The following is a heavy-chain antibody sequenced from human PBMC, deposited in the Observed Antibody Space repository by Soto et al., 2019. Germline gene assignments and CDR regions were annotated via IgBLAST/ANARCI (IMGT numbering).Heavy chain of an antibody. CDR1: GFTFSSYA. D-gene: IGHD3-3*01. CDR2: ISGSGGST. J-gene: IGHJ6*02. Sequence: GGSLRLSCAASGFTFSSYAMSWVRQAPGKGLEWVSAISGSGGSTYYADSVKGRFTISRDNSKNTLYLQMNSLRAEDTAVYYCAKEGITIFGVVDYGMDVWGQGTTVTVSS. CDR3: AKEGITIFGVVDYGMDV. V-gene: IGHV3-23*01.